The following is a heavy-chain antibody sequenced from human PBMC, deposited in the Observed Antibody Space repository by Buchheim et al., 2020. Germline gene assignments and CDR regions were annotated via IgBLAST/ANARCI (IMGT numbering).Heavy chain of an antibody. Sequence: QVQLQQWGAGLLKPSETLSLTCAVYGGSFSGYYWSWIRQPPGKGLEWIGEINHSGSTNYNPSLKSRVTISVDTSKNHFSLKLSSVTAADTAVYYCARGYCSGGSCYFFDYWGQGTL. V-gene: IGHV4-34*01. CDR2: INHSGST. CDR1: GGSFSGYY. CDR3: ARGYCSGGSCYFFDY. D-gene: IGHD2-15*01. J-gene: IGHJ4*02.